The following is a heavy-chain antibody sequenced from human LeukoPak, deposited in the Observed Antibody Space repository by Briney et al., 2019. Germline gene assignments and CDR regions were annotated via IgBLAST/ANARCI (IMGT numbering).Heavy chain of an antibody. CDR2: IYYSGST. Sequence: SETLSLTCTVSGGSINSYYWSWIRQPPGKGLEWIGYIYYSGSTNYNPSLKSRVTISVDTSKNQFSLKMSSVTAADTAVYYCASQFIAAADQLFDYWGQRTLVTVSS. CDR3: ASQFIAAADQLFDY. CDR1: GGSINSYY. J-gene: IGHJ4*02. D-gene: IGHD6-13*01. V-gene: IGHV4-59*08.